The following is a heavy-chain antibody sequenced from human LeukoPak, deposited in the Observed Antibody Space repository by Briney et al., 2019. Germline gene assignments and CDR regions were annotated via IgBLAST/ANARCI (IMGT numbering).Heavy chain of an antibody. V-gene: IGHV4-34*01. CDR2: INHSGST. CDR3: GRVAHSRGWGFDY. CDR1: GGSFSGYY. Sequence: SETLSLPCAVYGGSFSGYYWSWIRQPPGKGLEWIGEINHSGSTNYNPSLKSRVTISVDASKNQFSLKLNSVTAADTAVYYCGRVAHSRGWGFDYWGQGTLVTVSS. D-gene: IGHD6-19*01. J-gene: IGHJ4*02.